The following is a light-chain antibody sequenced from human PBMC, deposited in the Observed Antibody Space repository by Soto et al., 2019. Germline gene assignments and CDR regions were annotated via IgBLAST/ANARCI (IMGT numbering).Light chain of an antibody. CDR2: GGS. Sequence: DIQMTQSPSTLSASVGDRVTITCRASQSISVYLAWYQQRPREAPKLLIYGGSSLESGVPSRFSGSGCGTEFTLTISSLQPTDFATYYCHQYATSSPTFGQGTKLEI. CDR3: HQYATSSPT. V-gene: IGKV1-5*01. J-gene: IGKJ2*01. CDR1: QSISVY.